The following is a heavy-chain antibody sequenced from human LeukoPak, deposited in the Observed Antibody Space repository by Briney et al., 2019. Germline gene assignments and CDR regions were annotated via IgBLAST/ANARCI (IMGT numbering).Heavy chain of an antibody. Sequence: SETLSLTCAVSGGSISSSNWWSWVRPPPGKGLEWIGEIYHSGGTNYNPSLKSRVTISVDKSKNRFSLKLSSVTAADTAVYYCAKDVRYDFWSGYHLDYWGQGALVTVSS. J-gene: IGHJ4*02. D-gene: IGHD3-3*01. V-gene: IGHV4-4*02. CDR1: GGSISSSNW. CDR3: AKDVRYDFWSGYHLDY. CDR2: IYHSGGT.